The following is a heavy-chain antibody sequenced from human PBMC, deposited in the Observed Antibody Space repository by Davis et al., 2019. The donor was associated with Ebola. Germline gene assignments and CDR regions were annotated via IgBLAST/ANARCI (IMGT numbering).Heavy chain of an antibody. CDR3: AREAVAGLFDY. CDR1: GFTFSDYY. Sequence: GESLKISCAASGFTFSDYYMSWIRQAPGKGLEWVSYISSSGSTIYYADSVKGRFTISRDNAKNSLYLQMNSLRAEDTAVYYCAREAVAGLFDYWGQGTLVTVSS. V-gene: IGHV3-11*01. J-gene: IGHJ4*02. CDR2: ISSSGSTI. D-gene: IGHD6-19*01.